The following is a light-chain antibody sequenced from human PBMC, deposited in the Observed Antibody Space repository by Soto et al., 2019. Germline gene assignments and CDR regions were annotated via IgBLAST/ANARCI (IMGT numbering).Light chain of an antibody. CDR3: SSYTRQSTYV. CDR2: EVN. V-gene: IGLV2-14*03. CDR1: SSDVGGYKY. J-gene: IGLJ1*01. Sequence: QSALTQPASVSGSPVQSITISCTGTSSDVGGYKYVSGFQQYPGKVPKLIIYEVNDRPSGVSNRFSASKSGNTASLTISGLQAEDEADYYCSSYTRQSTYVFGTGTKVTVL.